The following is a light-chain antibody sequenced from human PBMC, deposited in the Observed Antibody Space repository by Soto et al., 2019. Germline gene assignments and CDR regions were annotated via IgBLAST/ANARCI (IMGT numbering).Light chain of an antibody. Sequence: QSALTQPASVSGSPGQSITISCTGTSSDVGDYNYVSWYQQHPGKAPKVMIEEVSNRPSGVSNRYSGSKSGNTASLTISGIQAEDEADYSCSSYTSSSTYVFGTGTKVPVL. J-gene: IGLJ1*01. CDR1: SSDVGDYNY. V-gene: IGLV2-14*01. CDR2: EVS. CDR3: SSYTSSSTYV.